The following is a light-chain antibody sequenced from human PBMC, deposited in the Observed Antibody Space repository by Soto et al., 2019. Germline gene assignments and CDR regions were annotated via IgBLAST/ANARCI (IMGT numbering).Light chain of an antibody. CDR2: WAS. Sequence: DLVMTPSPDSLAVSLGERATINCXSRQSVLYSSNNKNYLAWYQQKPGQPPKLLIYWASTRESGVPDRFSGSGSGTDFTLTISSLQAEDVAVYYCQQYYSTPLTFGGGTKVDIK. CDR3: QQYYSTPLT. J-gene: IGKJ4*01. CDR1: QSVLYSSNNKNY. V-gene: IGKV4-1*01.